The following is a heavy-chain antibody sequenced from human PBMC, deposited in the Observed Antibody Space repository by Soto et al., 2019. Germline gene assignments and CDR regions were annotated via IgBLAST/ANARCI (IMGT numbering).Heavy chain of an antibody. CDR1: GFTFSDYA. CDR3: AKGGRQWMVTSDFNY. V-gene: IGHV3-30*18. J-gene: IGHJ4*02. Sequence: VQLVESGGVVVQPGRSLRLSCAASGFTFSDYAMHWVRQAPGKGLEWVAVVSHDGRNTHYADSVQGRFTISRDSSKNTVSLEMTSLWAEDTAVYYCAKGGRQWMVTSDFNYWGQGALVTVSS. D-gene: IGHD6-19*01. CDR2: VSHDGRNT.